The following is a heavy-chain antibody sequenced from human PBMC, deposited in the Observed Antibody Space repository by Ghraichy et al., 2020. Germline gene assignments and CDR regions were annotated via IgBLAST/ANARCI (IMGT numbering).Heavy chain of an antibody. J-gene: IGHJ3*02. Sequence: SETLSLTCAVYGGSFSGYYWSWIRQPPGKGLEWIGEINHSGSTNYNPSLKSRVTISVDTSKNQFSLKLSSVTAADTAVYYCARGLGYDFWSGYYKSDAFDIWGQGTMVTVSS. CDR1: GGSFSGYY. D-gene: IGHD3-3*01. V-gene: IGHV4-34*01. CDR3: ARGLGYDFWSGYYKSDAFDI. CDR2: INHSGST.